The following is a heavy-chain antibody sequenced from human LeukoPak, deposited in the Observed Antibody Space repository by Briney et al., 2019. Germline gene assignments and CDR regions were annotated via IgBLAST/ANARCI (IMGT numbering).Heavy chain of an antibody. V-gene: IGHV4-59*08. J-gene: IGHJ5*02. D-gene: IGHD2-21*01. Sequence: SETLSLTCTVSGGSISSYYWSWIRQPPGKGLEWIGYIYYSGSTYYNPSLKSRVTISVDTSKNQFSLKLSSVTAADTAVYYCARLIRDTNWFDPWGQGTLVTVSS. CDR1: GGSISSYY. CDR3: ARLIRDTNWFDP. CDR2: IYYSGST.